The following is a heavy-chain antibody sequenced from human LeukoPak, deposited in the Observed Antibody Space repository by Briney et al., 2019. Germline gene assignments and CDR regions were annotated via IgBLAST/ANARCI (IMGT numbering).Heavy chain of an antibody. CDR2: IAWSSGNI. CDR3: AKDGEI. V-gene: IGHV3-9*01. D-gene: IGHD3-10*01. J-gene: IGHJ4*02. CDR1: GFTFSSYG. Sequence: PGGSLRLSCAASGFTFSSYGMHWVRQAPGKGLEWVSDIAWSSGNIGYADSVKGRFIISRDNAKNSLYLQMNSLRAEDTAFYYCAKDGEIWGQGTLVTVSS.